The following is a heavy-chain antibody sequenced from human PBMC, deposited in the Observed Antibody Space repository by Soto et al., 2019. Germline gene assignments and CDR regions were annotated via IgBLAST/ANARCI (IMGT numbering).Heavy chain of an antibody. CDR2: INHSGST. J-gene: IGHJ4*02. D-gene: IGHD3-16*02. V-gene: IGHV4-34*01. Sequence: PSDTLSHTYYNSGCAFSFYYWSWIRQPPGKGLELIGEINHSGSTNYNPSLKSRVTISVDTSKNQFSLKLSSVTAADTAVYYCAREGVIGKDNYWGQG. CDR3: AREGVIGKDNY. CDR1: GCAFSFYY.